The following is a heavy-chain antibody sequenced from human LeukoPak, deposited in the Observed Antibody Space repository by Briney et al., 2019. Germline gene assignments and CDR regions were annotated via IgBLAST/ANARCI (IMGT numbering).Heavy chain of an antibody. D-gene: IGHD3-10*01. Sequence: GGSLTLSCPASGFTLSPYGMHWVRQAPGKGLEWVAVISYEGGTQHYADYVKGRFIISRDNHRNTLYMQMNILRTEDTAVYYCAKEGTPQVSTWYDLWGQGTQVIVSS. CDR2: ISYEGGTQ. J-gene: IGHJ5*02. V-gene: IGHV3-30*18. CDR1: GFTLSPYG. CDR3: AKEGTPQVSTWYDL.